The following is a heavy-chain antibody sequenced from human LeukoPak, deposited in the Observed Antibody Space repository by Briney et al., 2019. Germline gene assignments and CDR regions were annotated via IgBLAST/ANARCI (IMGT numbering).Heavy chain of an antibody. CDR1: GFPFSAYA. D-gene: IGHD5-18*01. J-gene: IGHJ4*02. Sequence: GGSLRLSCAASGFPFSAYAMTWVRQAPGKGPEWVSSISPQGITYYADSVKGRFTVSRDNSRNTLFLQMGSLRADDMAVYYCAKPRVDSGTGSSYGHGLDFWGQGTLVTVYS. CDR3: AKPRVDSGTGSSYGHGLDF. V-gene: IGHV3-23*01. CDR2: ISPQGIT.